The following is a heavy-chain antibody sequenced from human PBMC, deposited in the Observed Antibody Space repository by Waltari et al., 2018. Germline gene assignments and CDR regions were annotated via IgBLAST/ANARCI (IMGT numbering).Heavy chain of an antibody. Sequence: QVQLQESGPGLVKPSQTLSLTCTVSGGSISSGSYYWSWIRQPAGKGLEWIGRIYTSGSTNYNPSLKSRVTISVDTAKNQFSLKLSSVTAADTAVYYCVRDVLMYSSGWYGIDPWGQGTLVTVSS. D-gene: IGHD6-19*01. V-gene: IGHV4-61*02. CDR1: GGSISSGSYY. CDR2: IYTSGST. J-gene: IGHJ5*02. CDR3: VRDVLMYSSGWYGIDP.